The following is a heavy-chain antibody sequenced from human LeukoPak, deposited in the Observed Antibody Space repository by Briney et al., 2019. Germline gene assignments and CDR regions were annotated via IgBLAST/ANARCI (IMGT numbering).Heavy chain of an antibody. CDR2: INRDGSST. CDR1: GFTFSSFW. V-gene: IGHV3-74*01. D-gene: IGHD2-15*01. CDR3: TRDVSCGMDV. Sequence: PGGSLRLSCAASGFTFSSFWMHCVRQAPGKGLVWVSRINRDGSSTSYADSVKGRFTMSRDNAKNTLYLQMNSLRAEDTAVYYCTRDVSCGMDVWGQGTTVTVS. J-gene: IGHJ6*02.